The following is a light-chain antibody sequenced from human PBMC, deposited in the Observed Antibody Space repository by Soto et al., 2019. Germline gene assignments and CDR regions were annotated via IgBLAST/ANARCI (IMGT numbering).Light chain of an antibody. V-gene: IGKV1-5*03. CDR2: KAS. Sequence: DIQMTQSPSTLSASVGDRVTITCQASQSISNWLAWYQQKPGNAPKLLIYKASNLERGVPSRFSGSGSGTEFTLTISSLQSDDFATYYCQQYNSYSRTFGQGTKVEIK. CDR1: QSISNW. CDR3: QQYNSYSRT. J-gene: IGKJ1*01.